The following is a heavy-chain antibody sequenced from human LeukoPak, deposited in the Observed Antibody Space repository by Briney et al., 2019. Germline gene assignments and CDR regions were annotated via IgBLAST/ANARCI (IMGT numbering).Heavy chain of an antibody. J-gene: IGHJ6*03. CDR3: ARSTSGYYSKHYYFYMDV. V-gene: IGHV4-59*01. CDR1: GASISSYF. D-gene: IGHD3-22*01. Sequence: PSETLSLTCTASGASISSYFWSWIRQPPGKGLEWIGYIYYSGTTNYNPSLKSRIAISLDTSKKQFSLRMRSVTAADTAVYYCARSTSGYYSKHYYFYMDVWGKGTTVTVSS. CDR2: IYYSGTT.